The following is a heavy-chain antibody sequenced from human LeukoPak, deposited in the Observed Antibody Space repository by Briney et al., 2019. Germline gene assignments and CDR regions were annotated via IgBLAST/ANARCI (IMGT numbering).Heavy chain of an antibody. Sequence: PGGSLRLSCAASGFTFSSYSMNWVRQAPGKGLEWVSSISSSSSYIYYADSVKGRFTISRDNAKNSLYLQMNSLRAEDTAVYYCARAYCSSTSCYRPEDYWGQGTLVTVSS. D-gene: IGHD2-2*02. CDR3: ARAYCSSTSCYRPEDY. V-gene: IGHV3-21*01. CDR1: GFTFSSYS. CDR2: ISSSSSYI. J-gene: IGHJ4*02.